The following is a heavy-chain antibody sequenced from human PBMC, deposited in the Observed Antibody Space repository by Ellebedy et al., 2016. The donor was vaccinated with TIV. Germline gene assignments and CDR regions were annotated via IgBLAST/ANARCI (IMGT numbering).Heavy chain of an antibody. CDR3: ARAWGFKLNYFYYGMDV. CDR2: IYHSGST. Sequence: SETLSLXCAVSGGSISSSNWWSWVRPPPGKGLEWIGEIYHSGSTHYNPSLKSRVTISVDKSKNQFSLKLSSVTAADTAVYYCARAWGFKLNYFYYGMDVWGQGTTVTVSS. CDR1: GGSISSSNW. D-gene: IGHD1-7*01. J-gene: IGHJ6*02. V-gene: IGHV4-4*02.